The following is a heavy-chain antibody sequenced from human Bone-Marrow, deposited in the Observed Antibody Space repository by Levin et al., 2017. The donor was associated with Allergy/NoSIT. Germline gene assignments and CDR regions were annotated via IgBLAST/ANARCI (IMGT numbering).Heavy chain of an antibody. Sequence: SGPTLVKPTQTLSLTCTLSGMSLSANVVGVGWLRQPPGKALEWLALIYWDGDRRYSPSLHSRLSITKDTSKNQVILTMANVDPADTATYYCAYRRMAAATRTKNWFDPWGQGILVTVSA. J-gene: IGHJ5*02. CDR3: AYRRMAAATRTKNWFDP. CDR1: GMSLSANVVG. CDR2: IYWDGDR. D-gene: IGHD6-25*01. V-gene: IGHV2-5*02.